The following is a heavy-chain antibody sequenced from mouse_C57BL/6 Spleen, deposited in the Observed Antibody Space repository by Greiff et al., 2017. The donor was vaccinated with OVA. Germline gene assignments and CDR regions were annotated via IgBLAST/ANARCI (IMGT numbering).Heavy chain of an antibody. D-gene: IGHD2-4*01. CDR1: GFTFSSYA. V-gene: IGHV5-4*01. CDR2: ISDGGSYT. J-gene: IGHJ4*01. CDR3: ARESYDYDEAMDY. Sequence: EVKLVESGGGLVKPGGSLKLSCAASGFTFSSYAMSWVRQTPEKRLEWVATISDGGSYTYYPDNVKGRFTISRDNAKNNLYLQRSHMKSEDTAMYYCARESYDYDEAMDYWGQGTSVTVSS.